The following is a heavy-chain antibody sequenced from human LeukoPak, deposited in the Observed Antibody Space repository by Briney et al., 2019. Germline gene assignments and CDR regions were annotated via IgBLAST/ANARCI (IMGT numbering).Heavy chain of an antibody. CDR3: AVVYCSSTSCYTERPFDY. V-gene: IGHV3-11*04. D-gene: IGHD2-2*02. CDR2: ISSSGSTI. J-gene: IGHJ4*02. CDR1: GFTFSDYY. Sequence: PGGSLRLSCAASGFTFSDYYMSWIRQAPGKWLEWVSYISSSGSTIYYADSVKGRFTISRDNAKNSLYLQMNSLRAEDTAVYYCAVVYCSSTSCYTERPFDYWGQGTLVTVSS.